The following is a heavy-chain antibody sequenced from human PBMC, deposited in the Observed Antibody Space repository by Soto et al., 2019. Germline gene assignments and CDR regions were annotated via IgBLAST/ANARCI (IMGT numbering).Heavy chain of an antibody. CDR1: GFTFSSYW. D-gene: IGHD1-26*01. CDR2: IKQDGSEK. J-gene: IGHJ6*02. CDR3: ARARGSGSYSRYYYYGMDV. Sequence: GGSLRLSCAASGFTFSSYWMSWVRQAPGKGLEWVANIKQDGSEKYYVDSVKGRFTISRDNAKNSLYLQMNSLRAEDTAVYYCARARGSGSYSRYYYYGMDVWGQGTTVTVSS. V-gene: IGHV3-7*04.